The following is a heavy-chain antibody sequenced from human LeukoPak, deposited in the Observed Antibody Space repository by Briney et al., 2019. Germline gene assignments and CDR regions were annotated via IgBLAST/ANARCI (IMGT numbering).Heavy chain of an antibody. CDR3: ARDQPARGSPTLKEEYYFDY. J-gene: IGHJ4*02. D-gene: IGHD2-2*01. CDR1: GGSISSYY. V-gene: IGHV4-4*07. Sequence: SETLSLTCTVSGGSISSYYWSWIRQPAGKGLEWIGRIYTSGSTNYNPSLKSRVTMSVDTSKNQFSLKLSSVTAADTAVYYCARDQPARGSPTLKEEYYFDYWGQGTLVTVSS. CDR2: IYTSGST.